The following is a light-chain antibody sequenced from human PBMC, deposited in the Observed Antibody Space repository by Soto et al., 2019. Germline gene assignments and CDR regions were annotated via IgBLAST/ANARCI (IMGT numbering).Light chain of an antibody. V-gene: IGKV1-39*01. CDR1: QSISSY. CDR3: QQSYSTPQA. Sequence: DIQMTQSPSTLSASVGDRVAITCRASQSISSYLNWYQQKPGKAPKLLIYAASSLQSGVPSRFSGSGSVTDFTLTISSLQPEAFATYYCQQSYSTPQAFGQWTKVDIK. J-gene: IGKJ1*01. CDR2: AAS.